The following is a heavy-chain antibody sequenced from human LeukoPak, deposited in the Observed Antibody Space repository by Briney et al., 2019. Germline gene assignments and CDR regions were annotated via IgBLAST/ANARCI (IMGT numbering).Heavy chain of an antibody. J-gene: IGHJ4*02. Sequence: TGGSLRLSCAASGFTFSSYWMSWVRQAPGKGLEWVANIDQDEGERSYVDSVKGRFTIPRDNAQNSLYLQVNSLRAEDTAVYFYARDRGYSNFDYWGQGTLVTVSS. D-gene: IGHD3-10*01. CDR1: GFTFSSYW. CDR2: IDQDEGER. V-gene: IGHV3-7*01. CDR3: ARDRGYSNFDY.